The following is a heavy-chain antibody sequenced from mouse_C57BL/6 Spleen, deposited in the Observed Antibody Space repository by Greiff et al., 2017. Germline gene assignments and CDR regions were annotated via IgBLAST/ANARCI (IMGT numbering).Heavy chain of an antibody. D-gene: IGHD1-1*01. V-gene: IGHV5-9*01. CDR1: GFTFSSYT. CDR2: ISGGGGNT. CDR3: ARHYYGSSWYFDV. Sequence: EVNVVESGGGLVKPGGSLKLSCAASGFTFSSYTMSWVRQTPEKRLEWVATISGGGGNTYYPDSVKGRFTISRDNAKNTLYLQMSSLRSEDTALYYCARHYYGSSWYFDVWGTGTTVTVSS. J-gene: IGHJ1*03.